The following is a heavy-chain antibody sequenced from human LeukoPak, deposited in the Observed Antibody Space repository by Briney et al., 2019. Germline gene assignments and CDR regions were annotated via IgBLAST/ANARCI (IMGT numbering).Heavy chain of an antibody. Sequence: SETLSLTCTVSGGSISSYYWSWIRQPPGKGLEWIGYIYTSGSTHYNPSLKSRVTISVDTSKNQFALKLSSVTAADTAVYYCARMDIVVVPAVNRASVWFDPWGQGTLVTVSS. J-gene: IGHJ5*02. CDR2: IYTSGST. D-gene: IGHD2-2*03. V-gene: IGHV4-4*09. CDR3: ARMDIVVVPAVNRASVWFDP. CDR1: GGSISSYY.